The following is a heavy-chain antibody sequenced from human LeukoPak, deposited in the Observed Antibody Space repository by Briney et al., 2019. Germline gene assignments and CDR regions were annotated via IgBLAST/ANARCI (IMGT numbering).Heavy chain of an antibody. CDR3: VIEVEMATQFDY. CDR2: ISPTGST. CDR1: RGSITPHY. V-gene: IGHV4-4*07. J-gene: IGHJ4*02. Sequence: PSETLSLTCTVSRGSITPHYWSWIRQPAGKGLDWIGRISPTGSTNYNPFLNSRVTMSVDTSKNRLSLTLNSVTAADTAVYYCVIEVEMATQFDYWGQGTLVTVSS. D-gene: IGHD5-24*01.